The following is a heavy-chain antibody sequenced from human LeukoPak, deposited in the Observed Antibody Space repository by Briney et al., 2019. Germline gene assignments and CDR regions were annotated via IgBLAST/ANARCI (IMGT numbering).Heavy chain of an antibody. CDR3: AKASWVSDANVVL. V-gene: IGHV3-23*01. Sequence: PGGSLRLSCAASGFTFSSYAMSWVRQAPARGLEWVSSLRGNGETFYADSVKGRCTLSRDDSRNMVHLQLNSLRVEDTAIYYCAKASWVSDANVVLWGQGTQVNVSS. D-gene: IGHD6-13*01. CDR1: GFTFSSYA. CDR2: LRGNGET. J-gene: IGHJ4*02.